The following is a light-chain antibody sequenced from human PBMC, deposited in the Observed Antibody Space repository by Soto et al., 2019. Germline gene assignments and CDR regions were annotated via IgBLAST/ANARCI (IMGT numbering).Light chain of an antibody. CDR3: QQRTNWPLT. CDR2: DAS. Sequence: EIVLTQSPAPLSLSPGERATLSCRASQPISSYLAWYQQKPGQAPRLLIYDASNRAAGIPARFSGFGSGTDFTLTISSLEPEDVAIYYCQQRTNWPLTFGGGTNVEIK. CDR1: QPISSY. J-gene: IGKJ4*01. V-gene: IGKV3-11*01.